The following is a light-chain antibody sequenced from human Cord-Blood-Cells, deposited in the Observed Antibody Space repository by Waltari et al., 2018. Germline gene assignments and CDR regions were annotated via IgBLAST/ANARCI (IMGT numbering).Light chain of an antibody. Sequence: SSELTHDPAVSVALGQTARITCQGDSLRSSYASWYQQKPGHAPVLVIYGKNNRPSGIADRFSVSSSGNTASLTITGAEAEDEADYYCNSRDSSGNHVVFGGGTKLTVL. CDR1: SLRSSY. CDR2: GKN. CDR3: NSRDSSGNHVV. J-gene: IGLJ2*01. V-gene: IGLV3-19*01.